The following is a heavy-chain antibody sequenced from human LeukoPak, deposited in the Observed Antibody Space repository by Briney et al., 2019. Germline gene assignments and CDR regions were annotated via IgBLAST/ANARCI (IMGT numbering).Heavy chain of an antibody. CDR1: GFTFSSYG. J-gene: IGHJ3*02. CDR3: AKVRDYYDSSEAFDI. Sequence: GRSLRLSCAASGFTFSSYGMHWVRQAPGKGLEWVAVISYDGSNKYYADSVKGRFTISRDNSKNTLYLQMNSLRAEDTAVYYCAKVRDYYDSSEAFDIWGQGTMVTVSS. V-gene: IGHV3-30*18. CDR2: ISYDGSNK. D-gene: IGHD3-22*01.